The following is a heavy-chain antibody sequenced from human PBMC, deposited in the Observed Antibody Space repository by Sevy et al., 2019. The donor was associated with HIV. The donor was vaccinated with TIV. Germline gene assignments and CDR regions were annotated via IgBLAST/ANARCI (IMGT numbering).Heavy chain of an antibody. CDR1: GFIVSSNY. J-gene: IGHJ6*02. V-gene: IGHV3-53*01. CDR2: IYSDGNR. D-gene: IGHD3-16*01. Sequence: GGSLRLSCAASGFIVSSNYMTWVRQAPGKGLEWVSVIYSDGNRHYADSLKGRFIISRDNSKNTVYLQMNRLRVEDTVVYYCARGLILEESCYGMDVWGQGTTVTV. CDR3: ARGLILEESCYGMDV.